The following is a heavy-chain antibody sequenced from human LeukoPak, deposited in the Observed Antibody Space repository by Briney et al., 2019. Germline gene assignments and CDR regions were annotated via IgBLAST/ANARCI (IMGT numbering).Heavy chain of an antibody. CDR1: GGSISSSNW. D-gene: IGHD5-18*01. CDR2: IYHSGST. CDR3: ARKVGYSYGLDY. V-gene: IGHV4-4*02. Sequence: PSETLSLTCAVSGGSISSSNWWSWVRQPPGKGLKWIGEIYHSGSTNYNPSLKSRVTISVDKSKNQFSLKLSSVTAADTAVYYCARKVGYSYGLDYWGQGTLVTVSS. J-gene: IGHJ4*02.